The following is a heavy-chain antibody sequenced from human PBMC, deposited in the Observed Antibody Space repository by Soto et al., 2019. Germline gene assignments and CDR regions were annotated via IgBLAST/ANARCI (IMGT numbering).Heavy chain of an antibody. V-gene: IGHV4-34*01. CDR1: GGSFSGYY. Sequence: QVQLQQWGAGLLKPSETLSLTCAVYGGSFSGYYWSWIRQPPGKGLEWIGEINHSGSTNYNPSLKSRVTISVDTSKNQFSLKLSSVTAADTAVYYCARVVTICGVAPDYWGQGTLVTVSS. J-gene: IGHJ4*02. D-gene: IGHD3-3*01. CDR3: ARVVTICGVAPDY. CDR2: INHSGST.